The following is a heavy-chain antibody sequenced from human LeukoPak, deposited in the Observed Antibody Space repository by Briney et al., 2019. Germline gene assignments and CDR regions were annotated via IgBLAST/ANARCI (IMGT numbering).Heavy chain of an antibody. CDR2: INSDGSST. CDR3: ARGSTYYDSSGQVPFDY. CDR1: GFTFSSYW. D-gene: IGHD3-22*01. V-gene: IGHV3-74*01. J-gene: IGHJ4*02. Sequence: GGSLRLSCAASGFTFSSYWMHWVRQAPGKGLVWVSRINSDGSSTTYADSVKGRFTISRDNYKNTLYLQMNSLRAEDTAVYHCARGSTYYDSSGQVPFDYWGQGTLVTVSS.